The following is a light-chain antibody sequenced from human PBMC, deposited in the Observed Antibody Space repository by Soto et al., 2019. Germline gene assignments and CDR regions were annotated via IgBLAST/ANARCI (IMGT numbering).Light chain of an antibody. J-gene: IGLJ2*01. CDR2: EVG. CDR3: TSYAGSDNYVV. CDR1: SSDIGAYNY. Sequence: QSVLTQPPSASGSPGQSVTISCTGTSSDIGAYNYVAWYQQHPGKAPKLMMFEVGKRPSGVPDRFSGSKSGNTASLTVSGLQADDEAHYYCTSYAGSDNYVVFGGGTKLTVL. V-gene: IGLV2-8*01.